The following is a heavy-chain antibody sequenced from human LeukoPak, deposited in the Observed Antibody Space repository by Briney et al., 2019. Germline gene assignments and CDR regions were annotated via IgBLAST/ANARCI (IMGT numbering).Heavy chain of an antibody. D-gene: IGHD6-19*01. CDR2: IIPIFGTA. Sequence: SVKVSCKASGGTFSSYAISWVRLAPGQGLEWMGGIIPIFGTANYAQKFQGRVTITADESTSTAYMELSSLRSEDTAVYYCARGPPQWLVWYDYWGQGTLVTVSS. CDR1: GGTFSSYA. V-gene: IGHV1-69*01. CDR3: ARGPPQWLVWYDY. J-gene: IGHJ4*02.